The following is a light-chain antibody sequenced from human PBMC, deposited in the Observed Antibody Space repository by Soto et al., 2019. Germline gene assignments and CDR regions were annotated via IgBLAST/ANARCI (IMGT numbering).Light chain of an antibody. CDR1: PSTSTW. J-gene: IGKJ1*01. Sequence: DIQLTQSPSTLSASVGDRVTITCRASPSTSTWLAWYQKRPGKTPKLLISEASKLESGVPSRFSGSGSWTDFTLTISSLQPDYFATDDCQQYITYPYAFGQGTKVEIK. CDR2: EAS. V-gene: IGKV1-5*03. CDR3: QQYITYPYA.